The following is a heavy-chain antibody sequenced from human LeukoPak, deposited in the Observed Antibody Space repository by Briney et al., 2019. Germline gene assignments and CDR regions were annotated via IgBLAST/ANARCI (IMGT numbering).Heavy chain of an antibody. V-gene: IGHV4-39*07. Sequence: SETLSLTCTVSGGSISSSSYYWGWIRQPPGKGLECIGSIYYSGSTYYNPSLKSRVTISVDTSKNQFSLKLSSVTAADTAVYYCARDKYYYGSGSYEDYWGQGTLVTVSS. CDR2: IYYSGST. J-gene: IGHJ4*02. CDR3: ARDKYYYGSGSYEDY. D-gene: IGHD3-10*01. CDR1: GGSISSSSYY.